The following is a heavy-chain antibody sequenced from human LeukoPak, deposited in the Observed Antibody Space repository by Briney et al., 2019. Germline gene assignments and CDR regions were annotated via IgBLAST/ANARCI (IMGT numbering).Heavy chain of an antibody. CDR1: GGSFSGYY. CDR2: INHSGST. CDR3: ARDQDYYGSGSYGPDY. V-gene: IGHV4-34*01. D-gene: IGHD3-10*01. Sequence: SETLSLTCAVYGGSFSGYYWSWIRQPPGKGLEWIGEINHSGSTNYNPSLKSRVTISVDTSKNQFSLKLSSVTAADTAVYYCARDQDYYGSGSYGPDYWGQGTLVTVSS. J-gene: IGHJ4*02.